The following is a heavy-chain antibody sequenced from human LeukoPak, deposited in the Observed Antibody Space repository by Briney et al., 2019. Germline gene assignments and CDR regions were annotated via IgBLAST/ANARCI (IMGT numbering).Heavy chain of an antibody. Sequence: GGSLRLSCAASGFTFSSWSMNWVRQAPGKGLEWVSTITATGGTTYYADSVKGRFTISRDTSKNTLYLQMSSLRAEDTAVYYCAKGSSSSVNYFDYWGQGTLVTVSS. D-gene: IGHD6-6*01. V-gene: IGHV3-23*01. CDR2: ITATGGTT. CDR3: AKGSSSSVNYFDY. J-gene: IGHJ4*02. CDR1: GFTFSSWS.